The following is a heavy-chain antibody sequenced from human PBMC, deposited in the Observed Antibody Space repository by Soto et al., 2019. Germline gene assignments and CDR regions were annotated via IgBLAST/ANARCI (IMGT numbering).Heavy chain of an antibody. J-gene: IGHJ4*02. CDR3: ARDISGYYHLDY. D-gene: IGHD3-22*01. CDR1: GGSISSGYY. Sequence: QVQLQESGPGLVKPSQTLSLTCTVSGGSISSGYYWSWIRQHPGKGLEWIGYIYYSGTTYYNPSLKSRVTISVDTSKNQFSLNLSSVTAADTVVYYCARDISGYYHLDYWGQGTLVTVSS. CDR2: IYYSGTT. V-gene: IGHV4-31*03.